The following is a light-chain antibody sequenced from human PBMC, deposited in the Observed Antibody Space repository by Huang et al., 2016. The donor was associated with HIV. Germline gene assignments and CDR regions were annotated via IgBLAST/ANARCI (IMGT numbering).Light chain of an antibody. Sequence: EIVMTQSPVTLSVSPGERATLSCRASQSVSSNLAWYQQKPGQAPRLLIYGASTGATGIPARFSGSGSGTEFTLTINSLQSEDFAVYFCQQYNNWPPITFGQGTRLEIK. CDR2: GAS. V-gene: IGKV3-15*01. J-gene: IGKJ5*01. CDR3: QQYNNWPPIT. CDR1: QSVSSN.